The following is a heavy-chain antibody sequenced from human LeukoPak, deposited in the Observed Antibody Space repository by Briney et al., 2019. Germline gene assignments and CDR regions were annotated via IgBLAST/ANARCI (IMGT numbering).Heavy chain of an antibody. J-gene: IGHJ5*02. D-gene: IGHD6-13*01. CDR2: IYYSGST. CDR3: VRAAWYYWFDP. CDR1: GDSVSSGSHY. Sequence: PSETLSLTCTVSGDSVSSGSHYWSWIRQPPGKGLEWIGYIYYSGSTNYNPSLKSRVTISIDTSKNQFSLKLSSVTAADTAVYYCVRAAWYYWFDPWGQGTLVTVSS. V-gene: IGHV4-61*01.